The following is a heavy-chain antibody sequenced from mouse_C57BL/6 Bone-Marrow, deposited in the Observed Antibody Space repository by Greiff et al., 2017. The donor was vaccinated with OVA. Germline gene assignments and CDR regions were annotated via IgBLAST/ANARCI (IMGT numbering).Heavy chain of an antibody. J-gene: IGHJ1*03. CDR3: ARNYYGNYDWYCDV. CDR2: INPNNGGT. D-gene: IGHD2-1*01. Sequence: VQLQQSGPELVKPGASVKISCKASGYTFTDYYMNWVKQSHGKSLEWIGDINPNNGGTSYNQKFKGKATLTVDKSSSTAYMELRSLTSDDSAVYYCARNYYGNYDWYCDVWGTGTTVTVAS. CDR1: GYTFTDYY. V-gene: IGHV1-26*01.